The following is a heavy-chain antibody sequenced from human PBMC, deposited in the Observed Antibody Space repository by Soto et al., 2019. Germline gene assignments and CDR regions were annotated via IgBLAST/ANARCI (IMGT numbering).Heavy chain of an antibody. V-gene: IGHV4-59*01. CDR1: GGSISSYY. J-gene: IGHJ5*02. CDR3: ARGGYCSSTSCYVSTKFDP. CDR2: IYYSGST. Sequence: SETLSLTCTVSGGSISSYYWSWIRQPPGKGLEWIGYIYYSGSTNYNPSLKSRVTISVDTSKNQFSLKLSSVTAADTAVYYCARGGYCSSTSCYVSTKFDPWGQGTLVTVSS. D-gene: IGHD2-2*01.